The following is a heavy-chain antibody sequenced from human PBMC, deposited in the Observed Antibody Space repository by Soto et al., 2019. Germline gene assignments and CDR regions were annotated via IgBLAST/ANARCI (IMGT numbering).Heavy chain of an antibody. CDR1: GASISSSNW. D-gene: IGHD3-22*01. V-gene: IGHV4-4*02. CDR3: ARHYYSANHYYYAMAV. J-gene: IGHJ6*02. CDR2: IYHDGST. Sequence: SETLSLTCAVSGASISSSNWWSWVRHPPGKGLEWIGDIYHDGSTNRNPSLKSRATISVDKSKNQFSLMLTSVTAADTAVYYCARHYYSANHYYYAMAVWGQGTTVTV.